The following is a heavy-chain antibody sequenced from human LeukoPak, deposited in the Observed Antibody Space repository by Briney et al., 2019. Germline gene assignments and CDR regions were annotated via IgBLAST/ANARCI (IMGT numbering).Heavy chain of an antibody. J-gene: IGHJ6*03. Sequence: GGSLRLSCAASGFTFSGSALHWVRQASGKGLEWVGRIRSTANGYATAYAASVKGRFAISRDDSKNTAYLQMNSLRAEDTAVYYCAKTPAPAYYDFWSGSYYYYCYMDVWGKGTTVTVSS. CDR2: IRSTANGYAT. V-gene: IGHV3-73*01. CDR1: GFTFSGSA. D-gene: IGHD3-3*01. CDR3: AKTPAPAYYDFWSGSYYYYCYMDV.